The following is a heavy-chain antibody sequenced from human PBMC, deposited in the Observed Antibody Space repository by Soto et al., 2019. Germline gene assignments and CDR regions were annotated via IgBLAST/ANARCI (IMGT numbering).Heavy chain of an antibody. CDR3: ARGRTIDYYYYYGMDV. CDR2: ISSSSSYI. V-gene: IGHV3-21*01. CDR1: GFTFSSYS. J-gene: IGHJ6*02. Sequence: EVQLVESGGGLVKPGGSLRLSCAASGFTFSSYSMNWVRQAPGKGLEWVSSISSSSSYIYYADSVKGRFTISRDNAKNSLYLQMNSLRAEDTAVYYCARGRTIDYYYYYGMDVWGQGTTVTVSS. D-gene: IGHD1-7*01.